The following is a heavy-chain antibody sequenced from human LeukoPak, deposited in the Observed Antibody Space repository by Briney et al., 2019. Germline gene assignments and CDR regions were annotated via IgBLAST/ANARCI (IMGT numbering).Heavy chain of an antibody. CDR1: GFTFSNYG. Sequence: QPGGSLRLSCAASGFTFSNYGMHWVRQAPGKGLEWVAVISYDGSNKYYADSVKGRFTISRDNAKNSLYLQMNSLRAEDTALYYCARKGGPATYFDYWGQGTLVTVSS. J-gene: IGHJ4*02. CDR2: ISYDGSNK. CDR3: ARKGGPATYFDY. D-gene: IGHD2-2*01. V-gene: IGHV3-30*03.